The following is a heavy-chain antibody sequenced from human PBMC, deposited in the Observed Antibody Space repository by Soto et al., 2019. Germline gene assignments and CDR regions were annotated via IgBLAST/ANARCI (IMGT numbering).Heavy chain of an antibody. CDR3: ARYVSAPYTYVPGANCFDP. CDR1: DVNIGSHIYH. Sequence: SETQSLTYTVSDVNIGSHIYHWGWNSQPPGKGLEWIGTVFYSGTTYHNPSLKSRVTISIDRSKNQFSLKMSSVTAADTAVYYCARYVSAPYTYVPGANCFDPRGEGALVT. J-gene: IGHJ5*02. CDR2: VFYSGTT. D-gene: IGHD5-18*01. V-gene: IGHV4-39*01.